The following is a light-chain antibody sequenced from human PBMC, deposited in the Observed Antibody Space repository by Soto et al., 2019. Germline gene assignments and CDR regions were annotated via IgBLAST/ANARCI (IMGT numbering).Light chain of an antibody. Sequence: EIVLTQSPCTLSLSPGERATLSCRASQSVTSNYLAWYQLKPGQAHRLLIYAASNTATGTPDRFSGSGSGTDFTLSISRLDPEDVAVYYCQQYRSTPAITFGQGTRLEIK. J-gene: IGKJ5*01. CDR3: QQYRSTPAIT. CDR2: AAS. CDR1: QSVTSNY. V-gene: IGKV3-20*01.